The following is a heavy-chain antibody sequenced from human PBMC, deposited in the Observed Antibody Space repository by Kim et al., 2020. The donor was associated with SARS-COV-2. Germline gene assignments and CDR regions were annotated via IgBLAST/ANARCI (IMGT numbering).Heavy chain of an antibody. CDR1: GFTFSSYW. V-gene: IGHV3-7*03. Sequence: GGSLRLSCAASGFTFSSYWMSWVRQAPGKGLEWVANIKQDGSEKYYVDSVKGRFTISRDNAKNSLYLQMNSLRAEDTAVYYCARGAHYYDSSGYYYYWGQGTLVTVSS. D-gene: IGHD3-22*01. CDR3: ARGAHYYDSSGYYYY. J-gene: IGHJ4*02. CDR2: IKQDGSEK.